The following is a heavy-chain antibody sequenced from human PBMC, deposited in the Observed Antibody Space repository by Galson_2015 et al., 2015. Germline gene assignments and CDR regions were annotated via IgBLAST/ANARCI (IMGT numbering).Heavy chain of an antibody. D-gene: IGHD3-9*01. V-gene: IGHV1-18*04. CDR3: ARDWSGAILTGYYQIDY. CDR2: ISAYNGNT. Sequence: SVKVSCKASGYTFTSYGISWVRQAPGQGLEWMGWISAYNGNTNYAQKLQGRVTMTTGTSTSTAYMELRSLRSDDTAVYYCARDWSGAILTGYYQIDYWGQGTLVTVSS. CDR1: GYTFTSYG. J-gene: IGHJ4*02.